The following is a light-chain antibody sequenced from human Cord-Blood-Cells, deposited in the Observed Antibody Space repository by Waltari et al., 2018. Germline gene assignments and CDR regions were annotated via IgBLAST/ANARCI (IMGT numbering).Light chain of an antibody. Sequence: QSVLTQPPSASGTPGQRVTISCSGSSSNHVSNYVYWYQQLPGTAPKLLIYRNNQRPSGVPDRFSGSKSGTSASLAISGLRSEDEADYYCAAWDDSLSGPVFGGGTKLTVL. CDR2: RNN. CDR3: AAWDDSLSGPV. J-gene: IGLJ3*02. CDR1: SSNHVSNY. V-gene: IGLV1-47*01.